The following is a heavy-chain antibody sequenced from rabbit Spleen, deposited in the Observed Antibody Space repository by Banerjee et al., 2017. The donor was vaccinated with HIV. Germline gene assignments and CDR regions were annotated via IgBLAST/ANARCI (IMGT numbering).Heavy chain of an antibody. CDR3: ARDSAGREDFNL. D-gene: IGHD4-2*01. J-gene: IGHJ4*01. CDR1: GFDFSSYG. Sequence: QEQLVESGGGLVQPGGSLKLSCKASGFDFSSYGVSWVRQAPGKGPEWIAYIDPIFGRTYYASWVNGRFTVSKTSSTTVTLQMTSLTAADTATYFCARDSAGREDFNLWGPGTLVTVS. V-gene: IGHV1S47*01. CDR2: IDPIFGRT.